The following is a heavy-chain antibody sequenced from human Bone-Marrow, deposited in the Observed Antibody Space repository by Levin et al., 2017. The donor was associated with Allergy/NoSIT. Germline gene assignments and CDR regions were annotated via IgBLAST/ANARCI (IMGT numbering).Heavy chain of an antibody. V-gene: IGHV1-8*01. J-gene: IGHJ5*02. Sequence: GESLKISCKTSGYSFASYNVYWVRQAPGQGLEWMGYINPNSGNTGYAQKFQGRVIMTRNSSITTAYMELSGLRFEDTAIYYCARGDCYSGSCYGPDWFDPWGQGTQVTVSS. CDR2: INPNSGNT. CDR3: ARGDCYSGSCYGPDWFDP. D-gene: IGHD2-15*01. CDR1: GYSFASYN.